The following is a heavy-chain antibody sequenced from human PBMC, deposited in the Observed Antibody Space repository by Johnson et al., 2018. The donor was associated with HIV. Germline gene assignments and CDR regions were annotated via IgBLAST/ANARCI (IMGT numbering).Heavy chain of an antibody. CDR1: GFTFSSYD. J-gene: IGHJ3*02. Sequence: VQLVESGGGLVQPGGSLRLSCVASGFTFSSYDMHWVRQATGKGLEWVSGIGTAGDTYYPGSVKGRFTISRDKFKNTLYLQMNSLRAEDTAIYHCARDLMVGPTRTGSFDIWGQGTMVTVSS. CDR2: IGTAGDT. D-gene: IGHD1-26*01. CDR3: ARDLMVGPTRTGSFDI. V-gene: IGHV3-13*01.